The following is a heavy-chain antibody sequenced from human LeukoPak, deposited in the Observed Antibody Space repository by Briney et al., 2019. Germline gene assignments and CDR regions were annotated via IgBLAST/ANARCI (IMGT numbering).Heavy chain of an antibody. CDR1: GFTFSSYG. Sequence: GGSLRLSCAASGFTFSSYGMHWVRQAPGKGLEWVAVISYDGSNKYYADSVKGRFTISRDNSKNTLYLQMNSLRAEDTAVYYCARAVPHSSGWPIDYWGQGTLVTVSS. CDR2: ISYDGSNK. J-gene: IGHJ4*02. CDR3: ARAVPHSSGWPIDY. V-gene: IGHV3-30*03. D-gene: IGHD6-19*01.